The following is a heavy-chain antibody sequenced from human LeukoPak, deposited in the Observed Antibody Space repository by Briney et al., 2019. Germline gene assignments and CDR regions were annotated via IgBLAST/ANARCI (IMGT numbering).Heavy chain of an antibody. J-gene: IGHJ5*02. CDR1: GYTFTGYY. Sequence: ASVKVSCKASGYTFTGYYMHWLRQAPGQGLEWMGRINPNSGGTNYAQKFQGRVTMTRDTSISTAYMELSRLRSDDTAVYYCAREGRDDYGGKAEWFVPWGQGTLVTVSS. D-gene: IGHD4-23*01. CDR3: AREGRDDYGGKAEWFVP. V-gene: IGHV1-2*06. CDR2: INPNSGGT.